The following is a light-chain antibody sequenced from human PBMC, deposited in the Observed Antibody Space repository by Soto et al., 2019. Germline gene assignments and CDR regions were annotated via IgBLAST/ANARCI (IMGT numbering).Light chain of an antibody. CDR3: QSYDSSLSGYVI. CDR1: SSNIGAGYD. CDR2: DNN. V-gene: IGLV1-40*01. Sequence: QAVVTQPPSVSGAPGQRVTISCTGSSSNIGAGYDVHWYQQLPGTAPKLLIFDNNNRPSGVPDRFSGSKSGTSASLAITGLQADDEADYYCQSYDSSLSGYVIFGGGTKPPS. J-gene: IGLJ2*01.